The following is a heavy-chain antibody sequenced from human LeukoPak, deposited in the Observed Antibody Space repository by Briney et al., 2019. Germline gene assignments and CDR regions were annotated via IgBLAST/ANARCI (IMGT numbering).Heavy chain of an antibody. Sequence: GASVKVSCKASGYTFTGYYIHWVRQAPGQGLEWMGWIYPYSGATNYVLKFQGRVTMTRDTSISTAYMELSRLRSDDTSVYYCARDGACSSTSCQNFDYWGQGTLVTVSS. CDR1: GYTFTGYY. D-gene: IGHD2-2*01. CDR2: IYPYSGAT. J-gene: IGHJ4*02. V-gene: IGHV1-2*02. CDR3: ARDGACSSTSCQNFDY.